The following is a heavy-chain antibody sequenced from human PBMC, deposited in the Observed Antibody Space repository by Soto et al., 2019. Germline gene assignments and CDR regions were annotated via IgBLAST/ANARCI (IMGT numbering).Heavy chain of an antibody. CDR2: IWYDGSNK. Sequence: QVQLVESGGGVVQPGRSLRLSCAASGFTFSSYGMHWVRQAPGKGLEWVAVIWYDGSNKYYADSVKGRFTIYRDNSKNTLDLQMNSLRAEDTAVYYGARDGSGADYWGQGTLLTVSS. CDR1: GFTFSSYG. CDR3: ARDGSGADY. D-gene: IGHD1-26*01. J-gene: IGHJ4*02. V-gene: IGHV3-33*01.